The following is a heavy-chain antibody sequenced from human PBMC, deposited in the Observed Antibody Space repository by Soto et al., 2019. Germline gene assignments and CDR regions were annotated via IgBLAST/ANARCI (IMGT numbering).Heavy chain of an antibody. CDR2: IYYSGST. V-gene: IGHV4-39*01. Sequence: SETLSLTCTVSGISVSTSDYYWGWVRQPPGKGLDWIGNIYYSGSTFYNPSLRSRVTLSVDTSKNQFSLNLNSVTASDTAVYFCVSQRTSVLTQAYFDYWGPGALVTVSS. J-gene: IGHJ4*02. D-gene: IGHD2-8*01. CDR3: VSQRTSVLTQAYFDY. CDR1: GISVSTSDYY.